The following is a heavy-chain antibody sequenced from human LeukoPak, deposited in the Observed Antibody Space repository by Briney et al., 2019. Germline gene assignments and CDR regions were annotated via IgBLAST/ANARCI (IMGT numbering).Heavy chain of an antibody. CDR2: IKEDGSEK. J-gene: IGHJ5*02. Sequence: GGSLRLSCAASGFTFRSYWMSWLRQTPGKRLEWLANIKEDGSEKYYVDSVKGRFTISRDNAKNSLYLQMNSLTAEDTAVHYCVRAHHPGGWFDPWGQGTLVTVSS. CDR3: VRAHHPGGWFDP. V-gene: IGHV3-7*04. D-gene: IGHD3-10*01. CDR1: GFTFRSYW.